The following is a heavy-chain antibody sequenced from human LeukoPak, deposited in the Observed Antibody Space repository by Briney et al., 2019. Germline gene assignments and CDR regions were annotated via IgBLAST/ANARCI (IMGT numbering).Heavy chain of an antibody. CDR1: GYSISSGYF. CDR3: ARALVGQLGPHFDY. J-gene: IGHJ4*02. V-gene: IGHV4-38-2*02. CDR2: FSHTGIT. D-gene: IGHD6-6*01. Sequence: MPSETLSLTCTVSGYSISSGYFWGWIRQPPGKGLEWIGSFSHTGITSYNPSLKSRVTISLDTSKNQFSLKLKSVTAADTAVYYCARALVGQLGPHFDYWGQGTLVTVSS.